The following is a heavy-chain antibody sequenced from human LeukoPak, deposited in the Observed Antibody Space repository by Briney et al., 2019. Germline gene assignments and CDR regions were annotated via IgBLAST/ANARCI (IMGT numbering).Heavy chain of an antibody. J-gene: IGHJ6*03. CDR1: GYTFTGYY. CDR3: AADTYNWKRGDYYMDV. D-gene: IGHD1-1*01. V-gene: IGHV1-2*02. CDR2: INPNSGGT. Sequence: ASVKVSCKASGYTFTGYYMHWVRQAPGQGLEWMGWINPNSGGTNYAQKFQGRVTMTRDTSISTAYMELSSLRSEDTAVYYCAADTYNWKRGDYYMDVWGKGTTVTISS.